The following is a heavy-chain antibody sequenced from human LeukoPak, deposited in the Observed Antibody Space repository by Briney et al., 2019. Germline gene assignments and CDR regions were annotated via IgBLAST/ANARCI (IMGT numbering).Heavy chain of an antibody. D-gene: IGHD6-25*01. CDR2: INHSGST. CDR3: ARRRFSWPAATFDY. CDR1: GFTFSSYA. Sequence: GSLRLSCAASGFTFSSYAMSWVRQPPGKGLEWIGEINHSGSTNYNPSLKSRVTISVDTSKNQFSLKLSSVTAADTAVYYCARRRFSWPAATFDYWGQGTLVTVSS. J-gene: IGHJ4*02. V-gene: IGHV4-34*01.